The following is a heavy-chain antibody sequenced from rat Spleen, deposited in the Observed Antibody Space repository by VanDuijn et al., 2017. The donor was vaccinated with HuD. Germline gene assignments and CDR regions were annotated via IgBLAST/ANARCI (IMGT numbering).Heavy chain of an antibody. D-gene: IGHD1-4*01. CDR1: GFSLTSYN. V-gene: IGHV2-41*01. J-gene: IGHJ3*01. Sequence: QVQLKESGPGLVQPSQTLSLTCTVAGFSLTSYNVHWVRQPPGKGLGWMGVIWNTGGTRDNSALKSRLSITKDTPKSQVFLKMNSLQREDTATYYCARDENGYINHWFAYWGQGTLVTVSS. CDR3: ARDENGYINHWFAY. CDR2: IWNTGGT.